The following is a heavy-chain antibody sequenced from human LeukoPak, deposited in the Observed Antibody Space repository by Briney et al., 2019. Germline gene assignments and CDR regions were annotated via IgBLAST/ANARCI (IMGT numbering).Heavy chain of an antibody. Sequence: GGSLRLSCAAPGFTFSSYAMSWVRQAPGKGLEWVSAISGSGGSTYYADSVKGRFTISRDNSKNTLYLQMNSLRAEDTAVYYCAKDPPQLVGGDYFDYWGQGTLVTVSS. D-gene: IGHD6-6*01. V-gene: IGHV3-23*01. CDR3: AKDPPQLVGGDYFDY. CDR1: GFTFSSYA. J-gene: IGHJ4*02. CDR2: ISGSGGST.